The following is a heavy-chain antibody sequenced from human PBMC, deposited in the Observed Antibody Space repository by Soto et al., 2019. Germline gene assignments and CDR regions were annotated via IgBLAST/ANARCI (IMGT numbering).Heavy chain of an antibody. Sequence: PSETLSLTCAVSGGSISSGGYSWSWIRQPPGKGLEWIGYSYHSGSTHYNPSLKSRVAIPVDRSQNQFSLRLNSVTAADTAVYYCARVWLQVLGFDIWGQGTMVPVSS. D-gene: IGHD5-12*01. CDR1: GGSISSGGYS. J-gene: IGHJ3*02. V-gene: IGHV4-30-2*01. CDR3: ARVWLQVLGFDI. CDR2: SYHSGST.